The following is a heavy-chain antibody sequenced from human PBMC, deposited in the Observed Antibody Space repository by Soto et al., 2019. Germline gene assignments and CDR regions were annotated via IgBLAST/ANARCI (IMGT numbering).Heavy chain of an antibody. Sequence: ASVKVSCKASGGTFTSYDINWVRQATGQGLEWMGWMNPNSGNTGYAQKFQGRVTMTRNTSISTAYMELSSLRSEDTAVCYCARGNLYSYGSIYWGQGTLVTVSS. J-gene: IGHJ4*02. V-gene: IGHV1-8*01. CDR2: MNPNSGNT. CDR1: GGTFTSYD. CDR3: ARGNLYSYGSIY. D-gene: IGHD5-18*01.